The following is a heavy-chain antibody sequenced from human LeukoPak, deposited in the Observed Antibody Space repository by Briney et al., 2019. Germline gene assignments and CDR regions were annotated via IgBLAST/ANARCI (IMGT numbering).Heavy chain of an antibody. V-gene: IGHV3-33*08. Sequence: PGGSLRLSCEASGFTFSSYGMHWVRQAPGKGLEWVAVIWYDGSNKYYADSVKGRFTISRDNSKNTLYLQMNSLRAEDTAVYYCARGEAVAVADIWGQGTMVTVSS. CDR3: ARGEAVAVADI. CDR1: GFTFSSYG. CDR2: IWYDGSNK. J-gene: IGHJ3*02. D-gene: IGHD6-19*01.